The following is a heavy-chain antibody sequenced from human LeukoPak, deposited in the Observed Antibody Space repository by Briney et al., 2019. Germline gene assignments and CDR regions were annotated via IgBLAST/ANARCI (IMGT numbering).Heavy chain of an antibody. D-gene: IGHD3-10*01. V-gene: IGHV1-69*13. CDR1: GGTFSSYA. J-gene: IGHJ5*02. CDR3: ERDGTGNYYTWFDP. Sequence: SVTVSCTASGGTFSSYAISWVRQAPGQGLEWVAGIIPIFVTANYAQKFQGRVTITADDSTSTAYMELRRLSSEDTAVYYCERDGTGNYYTWFDPWGQGTLVTVSS. CDR2: IIPIFVTA.